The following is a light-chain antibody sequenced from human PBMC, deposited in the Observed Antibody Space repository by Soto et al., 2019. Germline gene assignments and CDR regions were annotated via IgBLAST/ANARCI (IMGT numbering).Light chain of an antibody. CDR1: QSISSW. V-gene: IGKV1-5*03. Sequence: DIQMTQSPSTLSGSVGDRVTITCRASQSISSWLAWYQQKPGKAPKLLIYKASTLQSGVPSRFSGSGSGTEFTLAISSLQPDDSATYYCQQYNDNWTFGQGTKVXIK. J-gene: IGKJ1*01. CDR3: QQYNDNWT. CDR2: KAS.